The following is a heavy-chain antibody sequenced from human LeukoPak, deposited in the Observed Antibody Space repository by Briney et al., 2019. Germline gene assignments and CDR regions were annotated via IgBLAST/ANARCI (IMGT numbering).Heavy chain of an antibody. V-gene: IGHV4-30-4*01. CDR1: GGSISSGDCY. D-gene: IGHD3-22*01. CDR2: IYYSGST. CDR3: ARAGDSVDGAFDI. Sequence: SQTLSLTCTVSGGSISSGDCYRSWIRQPPGKGLEWIGYIYYSGSTYYNPSLKSRVTISVDTSKNQFSLKLSSVTAADTAVYYCARAGDSVDGAFDIWGQGTMVTVSS. J-gene: IGHJ3*02.